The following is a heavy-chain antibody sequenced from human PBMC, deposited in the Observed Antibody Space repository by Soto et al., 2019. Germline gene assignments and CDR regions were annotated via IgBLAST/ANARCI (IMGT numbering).Heavy chain of an antibody. CDR3: ARDWGGSGRALFDP. V-gene: IGHV4-31*03. CDR1: GGSISSGGFY. CDR2: IHYSGST. D-gene: IGHD3-10*01. Sequence: QVQLQESGPGLVKPSQTLSLTCTISGGSISSGGFYWSWIRQHPGKGLEWIGYIHYSGSTSYNPSLKGRVSISVDTSQNRFSLKLSSVTAADTAVYYCARDWGGSGRALFDPWGQGTLVTVSS. J-gene: IGHJ5*02.